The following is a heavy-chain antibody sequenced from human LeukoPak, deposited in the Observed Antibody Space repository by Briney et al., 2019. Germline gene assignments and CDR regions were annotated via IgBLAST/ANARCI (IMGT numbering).Heavy chain of an antibody. CDR1: GFTFSSYW. D-gene: IGHD6-19*01. CDR2: INSDGSST. CDR3: AREGQSLYYYYYYMDV. V-gene: IGHV3-74*01. Sequence: PGGSLRLSCAASGFTFSSYWMHWVRQAPGKGLVWVSRINSDGSSTSYADSVKGRFTISRDNAKNTLYLQMNSLRAEDTAVYYCAREGQSLYYYYYYMDVWGKGTTVTVSS. J-gene: IGHJ6*03.